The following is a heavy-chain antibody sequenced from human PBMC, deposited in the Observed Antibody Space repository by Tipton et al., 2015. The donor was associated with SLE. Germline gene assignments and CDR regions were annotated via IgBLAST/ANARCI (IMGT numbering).Heavy chain of an antibody. CDR1: GFSFGDYS. V-gene: IGHV3-43*01. Sequence: SLRLSCTASGFSFGDYSLHWVRQAPGKGLQWISHISWDGGDTYYTESVRGRFTVSRDNNKNSLFLQMTSLRPDDSALYYCARVSGDGPVSLDSWGQGTLVTVSS. CDR2: ISWDGGDT. CDR3: ARVSGDGPVSLDS. J-gene: IGHJ4*02. D-gene: IGHD7-27*01.